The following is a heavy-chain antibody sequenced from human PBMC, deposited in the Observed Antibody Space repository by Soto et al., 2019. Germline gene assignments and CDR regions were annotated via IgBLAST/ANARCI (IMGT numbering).Heavy chain of an antibody. D-gene: IGHD3-10*01. J-gene: IGHJ6*02. CDR2: ISSSGSTI. V-gene: IGHV3-48*03. Sequence: EVQLVESGGGLVQPGGSLRLSCAASGFTFSSYEMNWVRQAPGKGLEWVSYISSSGSTIYYADSVKGRFTISRDNAKNSLYLQMNSLRAEDTAVYYCAREDGYYYGSGRYYYYGMDVWGQGTTVTVSS. CDR3: AREDGYYYGSGRYYYYGMDV. CDR1: GFTFSSYE.